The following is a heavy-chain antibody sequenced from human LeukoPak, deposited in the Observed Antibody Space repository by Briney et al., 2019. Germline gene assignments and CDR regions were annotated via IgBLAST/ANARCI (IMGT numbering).Heavy chain of an antibody. Sequence: SETLSLTCTVSGGSVSSSSYYWGWIRQPPGKGLEWIGSIYYNPSLKSRVSISVDTSKNQFSLKLSTVTAADTAVYYCARATYYGGDYYYYYYMDVWGKGTTVTVSS. CDR2: I. D-gene: IGHD3-10*01. CDR1: GGSVSSSSYY. V-gene: IGHV4-61*01. J-gene: IGHJ6*03. CDR3: ARATYYGGDYYYYYYMDV.